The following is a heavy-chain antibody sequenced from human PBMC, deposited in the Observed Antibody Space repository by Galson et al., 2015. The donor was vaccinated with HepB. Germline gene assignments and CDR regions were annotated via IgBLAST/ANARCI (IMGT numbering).Heavy chain of an antibody. V-gene: IGHV4-39*01. D-gene: IGHD2-15*01. CDR2: IYYTGTT. CDR3: ARHVGESGSYGMDV. J-gene: IGHJ6*02. Sequence: ETLSLTCAVFGGSTSSNTYYWSWIRQPPGRGLEWIGSIYYTGTTYYNPSLKSRVTISLDTSKNHFSLKLMSVTAADTAVYYCARHVGESGSYGMDVWGQGTTVSVSS. CDR1: GGSTSSNTYY.